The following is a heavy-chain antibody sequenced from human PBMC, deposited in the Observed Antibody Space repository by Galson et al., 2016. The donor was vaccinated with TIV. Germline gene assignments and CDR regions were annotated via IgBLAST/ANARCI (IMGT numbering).Heavy chain of an antibody. Sequence: SLRLSCAASGFTFNTYWMIWVRQAPGKGLEWVANIKQDGSEKYYVDSVKGRFTISRDNARNSLYLQMNSLRAEDSAVYYCAKGRLGILAPAVGYYFDYWGQGTLFTVSS. D-gene: IGHD2-2*01. J-gene: IGHJ4*02. CDR1: GFTFNTYW. CDR3: AKGRLGILAPAVGYYFDY. V-gene: IGHV3-7*03. CDR2: IKQDGSEK.